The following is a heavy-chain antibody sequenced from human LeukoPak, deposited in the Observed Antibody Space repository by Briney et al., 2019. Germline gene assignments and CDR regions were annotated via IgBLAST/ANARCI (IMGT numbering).Heavy chain of an antibody. V-gene: IGHV3-48*01. CDR1: GFTFSSYS. CDR3: ARDLVVAAPLGGDY. D-gene: IGHD2-15*01. J-gene: IGHJ4*02. CDR2: ISSSSSTI. Sequence: GGSLRLSCAASGFTFSSYSMNWVRQAPGKGLEWVSYISSSSSTIYYADSAKGRFTISRDNAKNSLYLQMNSLRAEDTAVYYCARDLVVAAPLGGDYWGQGTLVTVSS.